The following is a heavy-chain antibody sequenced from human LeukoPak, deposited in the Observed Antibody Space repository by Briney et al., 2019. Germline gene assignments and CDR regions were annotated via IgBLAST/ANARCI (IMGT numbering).Heavy chain of an antibody. CDR3: AKSNYGDYVGARGWFDP. J-gene: IGHJ5*02. D-gene: IGHD4-17*01. V-gene: IGHV3-33*06. CDR2: IWYDGSNK. CDR1: GFTFGDYA. Sequence: PGGSLRLSCTASGFTFGDYAMTWVRQAPGKGLEWVAVIWYDGSNKYYADSVKGRFTISRDNSKNTLYLQMNSLRAEDTAVYYCAKSNYGDYVGARGWFDPWGQGTLVTVSS.